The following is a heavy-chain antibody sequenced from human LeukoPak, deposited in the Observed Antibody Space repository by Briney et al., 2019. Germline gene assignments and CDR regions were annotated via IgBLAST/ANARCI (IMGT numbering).Heavy chain of an antibody. CDR3: AKDGDQVTVTELDY. CDR1: IYTHRLYF. J-gene: IGHJ4*02. V-gene: IGHV3-23*01. D-gene: IGHD4-17*01. CDR2: HSGSGGNT. Sequence: GGSLRLFCASSIYTHRLYFSMWARQARAKAPKHIPGHSGSGGNTYYTDSVKRRLTIPRHNSKNTLYLDENSLSSGHRRVYQCAKDGDQVTVTELDYWGGGTLVSVSS.